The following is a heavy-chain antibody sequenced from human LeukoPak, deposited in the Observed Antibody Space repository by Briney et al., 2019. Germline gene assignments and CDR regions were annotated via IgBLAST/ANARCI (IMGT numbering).Heavy chain of an antibody. CDR2: ISAYNGNT. J-gene: IGHJ4*02. D-gene: IGHD6-19*01. V-gene: IGHV1-18*01. CDR3: ARVGRPYSSGPYYFDY. CDR1: GYTFTSYG. Sequence: ATVKVSYKASGYTFTSYGISWVRQAPGQGLEWMGWISAYNGNTNYAQKLQGRVTMTTDTSTSTAYMELRSLRSDDTAVYYCARVGRPYSSGPYYFDYWGQGTLVTVSS.